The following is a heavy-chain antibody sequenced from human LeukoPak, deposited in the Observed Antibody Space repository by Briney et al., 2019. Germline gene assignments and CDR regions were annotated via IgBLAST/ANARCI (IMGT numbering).Heavy chain of an antibody. D-gene: IGHD5-24*01. CDR2: ISGSGGST. CDR1: GFTFSSYV. CDR3: AREYLGMAV. Sequence: GGSLRLSCAASGFTFSSYVMTWVRQAPGKGLEWVSSISGSGGSTYYADSVKGRFTISRDNAKNSLYLQMNGLRAEDTAVYYCAREYLGMAVWGQGTLVTVSS. J-gene: IGHJ4*02. V-gene: IGHV3-23*01.